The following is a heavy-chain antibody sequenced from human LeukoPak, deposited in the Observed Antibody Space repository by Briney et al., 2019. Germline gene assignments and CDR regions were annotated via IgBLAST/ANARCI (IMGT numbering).Heavy chain of an antibody. D-gene: IGHD6-19*01. CDR3: ARDGGSGWSSNWFDP. CDR2: IYYSGST. J-gene: IGHJ5*02. Sequence: PSETLSLTCTVSGGSISSTSYYWGWIRQPPGKGLEWIGSIYYSGSTYYNPSLKSRVTISVDTSKNQFSLKLSSVTAADTAVYYCARDGGSGWSSNWFDPWGQGTLVTVSS. CDR1: GGSISSTSYY. V-gene: IGHV4-39*07.